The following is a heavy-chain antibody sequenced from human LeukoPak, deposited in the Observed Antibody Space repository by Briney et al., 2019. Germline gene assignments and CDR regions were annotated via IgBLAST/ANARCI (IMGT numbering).Heavy chain of an antibody. V-gene: IGHV3-33*05. CDR3: AKAPPQWLGDNYFDY. J-gene: IGHJ4*02. Sequence: GSLRLSCAASGFTFSSYGMHWVRQAPGKGLEWVAVISYDGSNKYYADSVKGRFTISRDNSKNTLYLQMNSLRAEDTAVYYCAKAPPQWLGDNYFDYWGQGTLVTVSS. D-gene: IGHD6-19*01. CDR2: ISYDGSNK. CDR1: GFTFSSYG.